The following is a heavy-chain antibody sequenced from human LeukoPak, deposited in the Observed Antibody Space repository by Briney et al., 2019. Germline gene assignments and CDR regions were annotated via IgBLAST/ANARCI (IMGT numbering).Heavy chain of an antibody. CDR3: AKYRFLTCSGGSYALDS. CDR1: GFTFNDYY. CDR2: ISGYGINT. Sequence: PGGSLRLSCEASGFTFNDYYMNWIRQAPGKGLEWISYISGYGINTFYADSVKGRFTISRDNAKNSLYLHMNTLTLEDTAVYYCAKYRFLTCSGGSYALDSWGQGTLVTVSS. D-gene: IGHD2-15*01. V-gene: IGHV3-11*01. J-gene: IGHJ4*02.